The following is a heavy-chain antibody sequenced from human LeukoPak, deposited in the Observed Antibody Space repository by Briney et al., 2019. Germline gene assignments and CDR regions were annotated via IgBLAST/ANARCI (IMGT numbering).Heavy chain of an antibody. CDR3: AKQWRGTGDAFDI. J-gene: IGHJ3*02. D-gene: IGHD3/OR15-3a*01. CDR2: ISYDGSRK. CDR1: GFXFSSYG. V-gene: IGHV3-30*18. Sequence: GRSLRLSCAASGFXFSSYGIHWVRQAPGKGLEWVAIISYDGSRKNYVDSAKGPFTISRDNSKNTLYLQINTLRAEDTAVYYCAKQWRGTGDAFDIWGQGTLVTVSS.